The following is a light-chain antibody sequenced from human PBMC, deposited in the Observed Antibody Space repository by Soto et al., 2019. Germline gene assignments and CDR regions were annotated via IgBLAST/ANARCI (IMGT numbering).Light chain of an antibody. V-gene: IGLV2-14*01. Sequence: QSALTQPASGSGSPGQSITISCTGTTSDVGGYNYVSWFQQSPGKAPKVRISEVTNRPSGVSNRFSGSKSGNTSSLTISGLQAEDEADYYCSSYTSSNTLIFGGGTKLTVL. J-gene: IGLJ2*01. CDR3: SSYTSSNTLI. CDR1: TSDVGGYNY. CDR2: EVT.